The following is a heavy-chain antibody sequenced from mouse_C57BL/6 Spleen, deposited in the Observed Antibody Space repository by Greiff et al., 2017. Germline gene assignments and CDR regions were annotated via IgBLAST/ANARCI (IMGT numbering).Heavy chain of an antibody. D-gene: IGHD1-1*01. V-gene: IGHV1-53*01. J-gene: IGHJ1*03. Sequence: QVQLQQPGTELVKPGASVKLSCKASGYTFTSYWMHWVKQRPGQGLEWIGNINPSNGGTNYNEKFKSKATLTVDKSSSTAYMQLSSLTSEDSAVDECAREVTTVVAPVWGTGTTVTVSS. CDR3: AREVTTVVAPV. CDR2: INPSNGGT. CDR1: GYTFTSYW.